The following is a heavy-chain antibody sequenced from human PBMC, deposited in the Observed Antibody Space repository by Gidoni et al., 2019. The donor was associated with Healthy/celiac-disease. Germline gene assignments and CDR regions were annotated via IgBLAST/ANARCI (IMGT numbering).Heavy chain of an antibody. CDR2: ISSNGGST. CDR1: GFTFSSYA. CDR3: AMVIYYYYGMDV. J-gene: IGHJ6*02. V-gene: IGHV3-64D*06. Sequence: EVQLVESGGGLVQPGGSLRLSCSASGFTFSSYAMHWVRQAPGKGLEYVSAISSNGGSTYYADSVKGRFTISRDNSKNTLYLQMSSLRAEDTAVYYCAMVIYYYYGMDVWGQGTTVTVSS. D-gene: IGHD5-18*01.